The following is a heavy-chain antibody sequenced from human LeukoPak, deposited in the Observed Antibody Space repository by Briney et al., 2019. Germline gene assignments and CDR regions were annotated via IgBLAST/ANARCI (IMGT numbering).Heavy chain of an antibody. V-gene: IGHV3-21*01. CDR1: GFTFSSYS. Sequence: SGGSLRLSCAASGFTFSSYSMNWVRQAPGKGLEWVSSISSSSSCIYYADSVKGRFTISRDNAKNSLYLQMNSLRAEDTAVYYCAGIGSWGHDYWGQGTLVTVSS. D-gene: IGHD1-26*01. CDR2: ISSSSSCI. CDR3: AGIGSWGHDY. J-gene: IGHJ4*02.